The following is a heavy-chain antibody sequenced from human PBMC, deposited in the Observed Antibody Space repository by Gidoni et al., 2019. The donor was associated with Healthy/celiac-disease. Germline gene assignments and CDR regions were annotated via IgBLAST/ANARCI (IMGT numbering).Heavy chain of an antibody. D-gene: IGHD6-13*01. CDR3: AKDIYSSSRTGMDV. CDR2: ISWNSGSI. V-gene: IGHV3-9*01. Sequence: EVQLVESGGGVVQTGRSLRLSCAATGCTFDDYAMHWVRQAPGKGLEWVSGISWNSGSIGYADSVQGRFTISRDNAKNSLYLQMNSLRAEDTALYYCAKDIYSSSRTGMDVWGQGTTVTVSS. CDR1: GCTFDDYA. J-gene: IGHJ6*02.